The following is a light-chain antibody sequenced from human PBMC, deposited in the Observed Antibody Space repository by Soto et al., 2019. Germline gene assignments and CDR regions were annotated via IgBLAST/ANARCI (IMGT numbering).Light chain of an antibody. CDR2: ATS. CDR3: QQYDSSLPWT. CDR1: QSVGSNY. V-gene: IGKV3-20*01. Sequence: EIVLTQSPGTLSLSPGERATLSCRASQSVGSNYLAWFQQKPGQPPRLLIHATSTRATGIPDRFSGSGSGTDFTLSSSRLEPADFAVYYCQQYDSSLPWTFGQGTTVEIK. J-gene: IGKJ1*01.